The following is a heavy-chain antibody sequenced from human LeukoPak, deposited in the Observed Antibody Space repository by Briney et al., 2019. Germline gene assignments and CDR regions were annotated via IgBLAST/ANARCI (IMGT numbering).Heavy chain of an antibody. D-gene: IGHD2-21*02. Sequence: HAGGSLRLSCAASGFPFSDYWMHWVRQAPGKGLEWVANIKEDGSAKNYVDSVKGRFTISRDNAKNSLFLQMNNLGVEDTAVYYCVKMTDSVWGQGTLVTVSS. CDR1: GFPFSDYW. CDR3: VKMTDSV. CDR2: IKEDGSAK. V-gene: IGHV3-7*01. J-gene: IGHJ4*02.